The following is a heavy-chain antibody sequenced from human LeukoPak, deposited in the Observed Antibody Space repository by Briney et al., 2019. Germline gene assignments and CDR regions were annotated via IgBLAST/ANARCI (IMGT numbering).Heavy chain of an antibody. CDR1: GFTFSSYG. J-gene: IGHJ4*02. Sequence: PGGSLRLSCAASGFTFSSYGMHWVRQAPGKGLEWVSAISGNGRDTYYTDSVKGRFTISRDNSKNTLYLQMNSLRAEDTAIYYCARAAAACSSTSCYGHYWGQGTLVTVSS. CDR3: ARAAAACSSTSCYGHY. CDR2: ISGNGRDT. D-gene: IGHD2-2*01. V-gene: IGHV3-23*01.